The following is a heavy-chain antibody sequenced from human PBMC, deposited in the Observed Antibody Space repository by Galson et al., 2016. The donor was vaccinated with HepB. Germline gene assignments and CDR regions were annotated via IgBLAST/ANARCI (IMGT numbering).Heavy chain of an antibody. D-gene: IGHD2-2*01. CDR1: GFTFNTYS. Sequence: SLRLSCAASGFTFNTYSINWIRQAPGKGLEWVSSISSSSSYIHYTNSVKGRFTISRDNAKNSLYLQMNSLRAEDTALYYCARRICSSTRCYQDYFDPWGQGTLVTVSS. V-gene: IGHV3-21*04. CDR2: ISSSSSYI. CDR3: ARRICSSTRCYQDYFDP. J-gene: IGHJ5*02.